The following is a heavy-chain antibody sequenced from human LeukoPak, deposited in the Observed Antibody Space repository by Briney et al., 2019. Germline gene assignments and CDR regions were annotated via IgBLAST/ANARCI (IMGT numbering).Heavy chain of an antibody. CDR1: GGSISSYY. J-gene: IGHJ6*02. CDR3: ARGSYCSGGSCYSGGRYYYYYYGMDV. V-gene: IGHV4-59*12. Sequence: PSETLSLTCTVSGGSISSYYWSWIRQPPGKGLEGIGYISYSGNTNYNPSLKSRVTISVDTSKNQFSLKLSSVTAADTAVYYCARGSYCSGGSCYSGGRYYYYYYGMDVWGQGTTVTVSS. D-gene: IGHD2-15*01. CDR2: ISYSGNT.